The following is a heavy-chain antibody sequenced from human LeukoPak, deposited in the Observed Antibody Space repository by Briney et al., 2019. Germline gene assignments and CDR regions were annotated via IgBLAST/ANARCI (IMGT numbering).Heavy chain of an antibody. CDR3: ARSILGHDAFDI. CDR1: GGSISSGDYY. CDR2: IYYSGST. Sequence: TSETLSLTCTVSGGSISSGDYYWSWIRQPPGKGLEWIGYIYYSGSTYYNPSLKSRVTISVDTSKNQFSLKLSSVTAADTAVYYCARSILGHDAFDIWGQGTMVTVSS. V-gene: IGHV4-30-4*08. J-gene: IGHJ3*02. D-gene: IGHD2-21*01.